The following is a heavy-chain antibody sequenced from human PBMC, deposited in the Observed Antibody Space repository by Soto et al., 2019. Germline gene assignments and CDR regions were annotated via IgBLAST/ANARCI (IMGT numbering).Heavy chain of an antibody. CDR2: IYWDDDK. J-gene: IGHJ4*02. CDR3: ANNRYASGSYHDDF. V-gene: IGHV2-5*02. Sequence: QIPLKESGPTLVKPTQTLTLTCTISGFSLSTRGVGVDWIRQSQGKALEWLALIYWDDDKRYSPSLKTSLTITKHTSKIQVVLTTTNMYPVDTGTYYGANNRYASGSYHDDFWGQGTLVTVSS. D-gene: IGHD3-10*01. CDR1: GFSLSTRGVG.